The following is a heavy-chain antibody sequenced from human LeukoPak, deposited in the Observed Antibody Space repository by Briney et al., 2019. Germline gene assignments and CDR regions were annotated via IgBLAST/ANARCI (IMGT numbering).Heavy chain of an antibody. D-gene: IGHD2-2*01. CDR2: INPSGGST. Sequence: GASVKVSCKASGYTFTSYYMHWVRQAPGQGPEWMGIINPSGGSTSYAQKSQGRVTMTRDTSTSTVYMELSSLRSEDTAVYYCARAPSRYCSSTSCPGYYMDVWGKGTTVTVSS. CDR3: ARAPSRYCSSTSCPGYYMDV. J-gene: IGHJ6*03. V-gene: IGHV1-46*01. CDR1: GYTFTSYY.